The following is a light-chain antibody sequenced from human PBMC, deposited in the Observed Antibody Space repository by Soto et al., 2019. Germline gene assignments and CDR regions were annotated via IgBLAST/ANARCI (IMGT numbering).Light chain of an antibody. CDR2: EAS. V-gene: IGKV1-33*01. J-gene: IGKJ5*01. Sequence: DIQITQLPSSLSASVGDRVTITCQASEDISKYLTWYQQKPGKAPKLLISEASNLETGVPSRFSGSGSGTDFTFTISSLQPDDIATYYCQQYEDLPRTFGQGTRLEIK. CDR3: QQYEDLPRT. CDR1: EDISKY.